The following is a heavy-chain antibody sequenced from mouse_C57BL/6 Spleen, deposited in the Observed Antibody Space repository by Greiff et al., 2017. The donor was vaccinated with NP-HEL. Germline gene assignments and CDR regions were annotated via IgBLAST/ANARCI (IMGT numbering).Heavy chain of an antibody. CDR1: GFTFSDYY. J-gene: IGHJ1*03. CDR3: AKEGEYYGSHWYFDV. CDR2: INYDGSST. D-gene: IGHD1-1*01. Sequence: EVKLMESEGGLVQPGSSMKLSCTASGFTFSDYYMAWVRQVPEKGLEWVANINYDGSSTYYLDSFKSRFNFTIDNAKNIVYLQMSSLKSEDTATYYCAKEGEYYGSHWYFDVWGTGTTVTVSS. V-gene: IGHV5-16*01.